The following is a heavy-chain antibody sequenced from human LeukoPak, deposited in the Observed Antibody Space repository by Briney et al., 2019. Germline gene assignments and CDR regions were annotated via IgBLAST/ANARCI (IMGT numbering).Heavy chain of an antibody. Sequence: SETLSLTCTVSGGSISSYYWSWIRQPPGKGLEWIGYIYYSGSTNYNPSLKSRVTISVDTSKNQFSLKLSSVTAADTAVYYCARALDGDRLAFDIWGQGTMVTVSS. CDR3: ARALDGDRLAFDI. J-gene: IGHJ3*02. V-gene: IGHV4-59*08. CDR2: IYYSGST. CDR1: GGSISSYY. D-gene: IGHD3-10*01.